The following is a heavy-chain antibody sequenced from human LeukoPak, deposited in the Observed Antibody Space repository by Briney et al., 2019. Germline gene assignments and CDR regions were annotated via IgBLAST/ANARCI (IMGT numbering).Heavy chain of an antibody. V-gene: IGHV1-69*08. J-gene: IGHJ4*02. D-gene: IGHD3-10*01. CDR2: IISTSGTA. Sequence: ASVKVSCMASGGTFSNYNINWVRQAPGQGLEWMGRIISTSGTADYAQKFQGSVTITADTSTNTFYLELSSLRYEDTAVYYCARTAAEWEFRGDLDYWGQGTLVTVSS. CDR3: ARTAAEWEFRGDLDY. CDR1: GGTFSNYN.